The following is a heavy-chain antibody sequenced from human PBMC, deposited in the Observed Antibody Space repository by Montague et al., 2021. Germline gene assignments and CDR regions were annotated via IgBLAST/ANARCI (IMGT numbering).Heavy chain of an antibody. CDR2: MFYGGAT. D-gene: IGHD3-10*01. Sequence: SETLSLTCTVSSGSIFHAHWSWVRQPPGKGLEWLGSMFYGGATSNNPSRKSRVTMSIDTSTNQFSLKLSFVTAADPAVYYCAKQDYFVSGTSYKGFDPWGQGILVTVSS. CDR1: SGSIFHAH. CDR3: AKQDYFVSGTSYKGFDP. J-gene: IGHJ5*02. V-gene: IGHV4-59*08.